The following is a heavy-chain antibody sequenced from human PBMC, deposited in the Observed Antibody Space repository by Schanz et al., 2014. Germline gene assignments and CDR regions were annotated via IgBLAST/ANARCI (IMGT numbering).Heavy chain of an antibody. J-gene: IGHJ4*02. CDR2: INPSSGTT. D-gene: IGHD2-2*01. Sequence: QVQLVQSGAEVKKPGASVKVSCKASGYTFTSYYMHWVRQAPGRGLEWMGKINPSSGTTRIAQNFQGRLTVTRDTSTSTVNMELSSLRSEDTAVYYCARGGFFDSTSFDSWGQGTLVTVSS. CDR1: GYTFTSYY. CDR3: ARGGFFDSTSFDS. V-gene: IGHV1-46*03.